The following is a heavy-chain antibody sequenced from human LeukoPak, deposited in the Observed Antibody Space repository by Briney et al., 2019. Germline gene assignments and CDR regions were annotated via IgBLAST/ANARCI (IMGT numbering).Heavy chain of an antibody. D-gene: IGHD4-23*01. CDR2: IYTSGST. CDR3: ARLHTDYGGNHDAFDI. V-gene: IGHV4-4*09. Sequence: SETLSLTCTASGGSISSYYWSWIRQPPGKGLEWIGYIYTSGSTNYNPSLKSRVTISVDTSKNQFSLKLSSVTAADTAVYYCARLHTDYGGNHDAFDIWGQGTMVTVSS. CDR1: GGSISSYY. J-gene: IGHJ3*02.